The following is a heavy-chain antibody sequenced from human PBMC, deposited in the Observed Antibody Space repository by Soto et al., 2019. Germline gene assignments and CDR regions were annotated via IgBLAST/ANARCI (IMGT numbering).Heavy chain of an antibody. CDR2: ISYDGSNK. J-gene: IGHJ6*02. CDR3: AKERTGIFGVVIIRTTAPSGMYA. D-gene: IGHD3-3*01. V-gene: IGHV3-30*18. Sequence: PGGSLRLSCAASGFTFSSYGMHWVRQAPGKGLEWVAVISYDGSNKYYADSVKGRFTISRDNSKNTLYLQMNSLRAEDTAVYYCAKERTGIFGVVIIRTTAPSGMYAWGQHITLTISS. CDR1: GFTFSSYG.